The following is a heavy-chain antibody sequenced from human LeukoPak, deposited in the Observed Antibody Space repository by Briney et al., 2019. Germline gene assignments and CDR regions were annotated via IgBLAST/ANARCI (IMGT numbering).Heavy chain of an antibody. J-gene: IGHJ4*02. CDR1: GFTFSSYS. CDR3: ARDGGYSGYDFDY. CDR2: ISSSSSYI. V-gene: IGHV3-21*01. D-gene: IGHD5-12*01. Sequence: PGGSLRPSCAASGFTFSSYSMNWVRQAPGKGLEWVSSISSSSSYIYYADSVKGQFTISRDNAKNSLYLQMNSLRAEDTAVYYCARDGGYSGYDFDYWGQGTLVTVSS.